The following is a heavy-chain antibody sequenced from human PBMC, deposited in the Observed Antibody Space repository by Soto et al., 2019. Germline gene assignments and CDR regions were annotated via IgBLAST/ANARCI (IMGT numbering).Heavy chain of an antibody. Sequence: QVQLVESGGGVVQPGRSLRLSCAASGFTFSSYGMHWVRQAPGKGLEWVAVISYDGSNKYYADSVKGRFTSSRDNSKNTLYLQMSSLRAEDTAVYYCAKDPRVGATHFDYWGQGTLVTVSS. CDR3: AKDPRVGATHFDY. CDR1: GFTFSSYG. J-gene: IGHJ4*02. CDR2: ISYDGSNK. V-gene: IGHV3-30*18. D-gene: IGHD1-26*01.